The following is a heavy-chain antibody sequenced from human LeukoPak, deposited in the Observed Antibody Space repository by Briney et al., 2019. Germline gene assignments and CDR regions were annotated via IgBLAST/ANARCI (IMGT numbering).Heavy chain of an antibody. CDR2: IRYDGSNK. V-gene: IGHV3-30*02. D-gene: IGHD6-13*01. Sequence: GGSLRLSCAASGFTFSSYAMHWVRQAPGKGLEWVAFIRYDGSNKYYADSVKGRFTISRDNSKNTLYLQMNSLRAEDTAVYYCAKGAAADYWVGYFGQGTLVTVSS. J-gene: IGHJ4*02. CDR3: AKGAAADYWVGY. CDR1: GFTFSSYA.